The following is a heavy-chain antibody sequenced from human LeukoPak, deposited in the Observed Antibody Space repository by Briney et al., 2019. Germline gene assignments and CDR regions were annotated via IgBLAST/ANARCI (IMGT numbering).Heavy chain of an antibody. V-gene: IGHV3-15*01. CDR1: GFTFSNAW. CDR3: TTDRDFGRGSWFDP. J-gene: IGHJ5*02. CDR2: IKSKTDGGTT. Sequence: GGSLRFSCAASGFTFSNAWMSWVRQAPGKGLEWVGRIKSKTDGGTTDYAAPVKGRFTISRDDSKNTLYLQMNSLKTEDTAVYYCTTDRDFGRGSWFDPWGQGTLVTVSS. D-gene: IGHD3-10*01.